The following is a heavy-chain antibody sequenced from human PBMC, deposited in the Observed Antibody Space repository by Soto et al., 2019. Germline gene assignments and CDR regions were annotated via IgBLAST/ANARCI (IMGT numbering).Heavy chain of an antibody. CDR1: GGTFNNYV. Sequence: GASVKVSCKASGGTFNNYVINWVRQAPGQGLEWMAGIIPIFGTPNYAQKFQGRVTITADESTSTAYMELSSLRSEDTAVYYCARGSDYYDFWSGYYKFYYYYGMDVWGQGTTVTVSS. V-gene: IGHV1-69*13. CDR2: IIPIFGTP. CDR3: ARGSDYYDFWSGYYKFYYYYGMDV. D-gene: IGHD3-3*01. J-gene: IGHJ6*02.